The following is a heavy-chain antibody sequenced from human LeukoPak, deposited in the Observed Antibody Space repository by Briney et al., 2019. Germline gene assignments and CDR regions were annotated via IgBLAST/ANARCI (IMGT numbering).Heavy chain of an antibody. CDR3: ARLNYYDSHPRVDY. V-gene: IGHV1-2*02. CDR1: GYTFIGYY. Sequence: ASVKVSCTASGYTFIGYYIHWVRQAPGQGLEWMGWINCNTGGTSYAQKFQGRVTMTRDTSITTAYMELSRLRSDDTAVYYCARLNYYDSHPRVDYWGQGTPVTVSA. D-gene: IGHD3-10*01. CDR2: INCNTGGT. J-gene: IGHJ4*02.